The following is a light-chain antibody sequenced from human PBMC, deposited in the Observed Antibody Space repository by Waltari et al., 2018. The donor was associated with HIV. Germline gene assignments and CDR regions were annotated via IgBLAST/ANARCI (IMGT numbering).Light chain of an antibody. CDR3: TSLGDTNSIL. CDR1: ATAIVHY. Sequence: SALIQPASVSGSPGQSVTISCTRTATAIVHYVARYQQFAGKAPQLILFKVNRRPSGVSFRFSGFKSGDTASLTISVLQPEHEATYYCTSLGDTNSILFGGGTLLTVL. V-gene: IGLV2-14*01. J-gene: IGLJ2*01. CDR2: KVN.